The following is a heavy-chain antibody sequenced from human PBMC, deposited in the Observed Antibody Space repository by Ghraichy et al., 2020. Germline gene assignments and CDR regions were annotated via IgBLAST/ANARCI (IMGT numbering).Heavy chain of an antibody. D-gene: IGHD3-22*01. Sequence: GGSLRLTCAASGFTFSDYYMSWIRQAPGKGLEWVSYISSSGSTIYYADSVKGRFTISRDNAKNSLYLQMNSLRAEDTAVYYCARGDYYDSSGYYSYYFDYWGQGTLVTVSS. CDR3: ARGDYYDSSGYYSYYFDY. CDR2: ISSSGSTI. J-gene: IGHJ4*02. CDR1: GFTFSDYY. V-gene: IGHV3-11*01.